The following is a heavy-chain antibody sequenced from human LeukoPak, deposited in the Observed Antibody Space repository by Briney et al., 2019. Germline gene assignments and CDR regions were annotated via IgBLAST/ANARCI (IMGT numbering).Heavy chain of an antibody. Sequence: RASVKVCCKASGSTFPSHAITWLRQAPGLGPEWMGWISTSNGDKNYVQNLQGRITLTIDTSTTTAYMELRSLRSDDTAIYYCATRGITVARLDYWGQGTLVTVSS. CDR2: ISTSNGDK. V-gene: IGHV1-18*04. D-gene: IGHD3-10*01. J-gene: IGHJ4*02. CDR1: GSTFPSHA. CDR3: ATRGITVARLDY.